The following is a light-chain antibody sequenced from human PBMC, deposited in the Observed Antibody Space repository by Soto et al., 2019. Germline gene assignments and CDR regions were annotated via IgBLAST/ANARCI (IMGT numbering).Light chain of an antibody. CDR2: EGT. CDR3: CSSAGSGTYF. Sequence: QSVLTQPASVSGSPGQSIAISCTGTSSDVGNYDLVSWYQQHPGKAPKLMIYEGTKRPSGVSNRFSGSKSGNTASLTISGLQAEDEADYYCCSSAGSGTYFFGTGTKVTVL. V-gene: IGLV2-23*01. J-gene: IGLJ1*01. CDR1: SSDVGNYDL.